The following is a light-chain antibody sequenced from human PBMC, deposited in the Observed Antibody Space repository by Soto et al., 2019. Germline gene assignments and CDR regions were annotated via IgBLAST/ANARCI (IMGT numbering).Light chain of an antibody. Sequence: DIVMTQSPDSLAVSLGERATINCRSSQSVLYRSKNKNYLAWYQQKPGQPPKLLVNWASTRESGVPDRFSGSGSGTDFTLTISSLQAEDVAVYYCQQYYSTPPTFGQGTKVESK. CDR3: QQYYSTPPT. CDR1: QSVLYRSKNKNY. V-gene: IGKV4-1*01. J-gene: IGKJ1*01. CDR2: WAS.